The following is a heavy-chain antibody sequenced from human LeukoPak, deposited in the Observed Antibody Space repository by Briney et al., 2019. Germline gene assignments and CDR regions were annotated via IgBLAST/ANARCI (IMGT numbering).Heavy chain of an antibody. J-gene: IGHJ6*03. CDR3: ARGIGNNIVVVPGVAYYYYYMDV. V-gene: IGHV1-46*01. CDR1: GYTFTSYY. D-gene: IGHD2-2*01. CDR2: INPSGGST. Sequence: GASVKVSCKASGYTFTSYYMHWVRQAPGQGLEWMGIINPSGGSTSYAQKFQGRVTMTRDTSTSTVYMELSSLRSEDTAVYYCARGIGNNIVVVPGVAYYYYYMDVWGKGTTVTVSS.